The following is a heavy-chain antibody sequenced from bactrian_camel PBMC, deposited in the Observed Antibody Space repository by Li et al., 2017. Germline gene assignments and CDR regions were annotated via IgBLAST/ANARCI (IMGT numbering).Heavy chain of an antibody. CDR2: IYRDNGYT. CDR1: GLTYSGYC. Sequence: QLVESGGGSVQPGGSLRLSCEFSGLTYSGYCMAWFRQAPGKERERVATIYRDNGYTSYADSVKGRFTISQDNAEKMVYLQMNSLKPEDTAMYYCALNPYVALAGRCDVGSIPAYNYWGQGTQVTVS. CDR3: ALNPYVALAGRCDVGSIPAYNY. V-gene: IGHV3S25*01. J-gene: IGHJ4*01. D-gene: IGHD1*01.